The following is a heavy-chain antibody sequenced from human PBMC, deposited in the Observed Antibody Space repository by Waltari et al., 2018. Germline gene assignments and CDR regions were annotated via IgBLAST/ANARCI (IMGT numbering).Heavy chain of an antibody. CDR1: GYTFSNYG. D-gene: IGHD3-22*01. CDR2: VSGDNGNT. Sequence: QVQVLQSGAEVKKPGASVKVSCKASGYTFSNYGITWVRQAPGQGLEGMGWVSGDNGNTKYAHKVQDRVTMTTDTSTGTAYLDLRSLRIDDTAVYYCARARYYYDPGAFEIWGQGTTVVVSS. J-gene: IGHJ3*02. V-gene: IGHV1-18*01. CDR3: ARARYYYDPGAFEI.